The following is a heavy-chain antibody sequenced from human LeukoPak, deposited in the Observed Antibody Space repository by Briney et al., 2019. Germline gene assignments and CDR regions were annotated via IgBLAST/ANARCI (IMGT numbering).Heavy chain of an antibody. D-gene: IGHD3-3*01. CDR3: ARVYYDFWSGYEANAFDI. CDR2: IYYSGST. J-gene: IGHJ3*02. V-gene: IGHV4-59*01. Sequence: SETLSLTCTVSGGSISSYYWSWIRQPPGKGLEWIGYIYYSGSTNYTPSLKSRVTISVDTSKNQFSLKLSSVTAADTAVYYCARVYYDFWSGYEANAFDIWGQGTMVTVSS. CDR1: GGSISSYY.